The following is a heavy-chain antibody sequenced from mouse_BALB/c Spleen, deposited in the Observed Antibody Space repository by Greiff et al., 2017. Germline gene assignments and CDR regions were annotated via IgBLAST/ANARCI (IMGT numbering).Heavy chain of an antibody. CDR2: IDPANGNT. V-gene: IGHV14-3*02. D-gene: IGHD2-4*01. CDR3: ARSDYDMAMDY. Sequence: EVQLQQSGAELVKPGASVKLSCTASGFNIKDTYMHWVKQRPEQGLERIGRIDPANGNTKYDPKFQGKATITADTSSNTAYLQLSSLTSEDTAVYYCARSDYDMAMDYWGQGTSVTVSS. J-gene: IGHJ4*01. CDR1: GFNIKDTY.